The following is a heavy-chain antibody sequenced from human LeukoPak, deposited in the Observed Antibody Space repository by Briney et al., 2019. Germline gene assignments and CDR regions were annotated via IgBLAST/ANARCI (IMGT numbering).Heavy chain of an antibody. V-gene: IGHV4-4*07. CDR1: GGSISSYY. CDR2: IYTSGST. Sequence: SETLSLTCTVSGGSISSYYWSWIRQPAGKGLEWTGRIYTSGSTNYNPSLKSRGTMLVDTSKNQFSLKLSSVTAADTAVYYCAREGLWPSAYFDYWGQGTLVTVSS. CDR3: AREGLWPSAYFDY. J-gene: IGHJ4*02. D-gene: IGHD5-18*01.